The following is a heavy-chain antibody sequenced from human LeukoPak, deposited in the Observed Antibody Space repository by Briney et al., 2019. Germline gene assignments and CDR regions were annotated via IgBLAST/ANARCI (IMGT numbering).Heavy chain of an antibody. CDR1: GFTFSSYG. Sequence: AGRSLRLSCAASGFTFSSYGMHWVRQAPGKGLEWVAVIWYDGSNKYYADSVKGRFTISRDNSKNTLYLQMNSLRAEDTAVYYCAREAVGYSSGRRWFDPWGQGTLVTVFS. D-gene: IGHD6-19*01. V-gene: IGHV3-33*01. CDR3: AREAVGYSSGRRWFDP. CDR2: IWYDGSNK. J-gene: IGHJ5*02.